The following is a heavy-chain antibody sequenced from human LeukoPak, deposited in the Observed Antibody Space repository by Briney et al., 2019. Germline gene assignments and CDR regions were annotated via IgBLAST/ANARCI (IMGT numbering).Heavy chain of an antibody. Sequence: SETLSLTCSVSGGSISSYYWSWIRQPPGKGLEWIGYIYYSGSTNYNPSLKSRVTISVDTSKNQFSLKLSSVTAADTAVYYCARVYSSGWHYYFDYWGQGTLVTVSS. CDR3: ARVYSSGWHYYFDY. V-gene: IGHV4-59*01. J-gene: IGHJ4*02. CDR2: IYYSGST. CDR1: GGSISSYY. D-gene: IGHD6-19*01.